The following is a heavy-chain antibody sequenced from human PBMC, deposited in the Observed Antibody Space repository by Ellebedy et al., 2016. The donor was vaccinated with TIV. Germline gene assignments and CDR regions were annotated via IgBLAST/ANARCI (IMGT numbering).Heavy chain of an antibody. CDR3: ARDGGLYSSGWPPFDY. V-gene: IGHV3-21*01. D-gene: IGHD6-19*01. CDR2: ISSSSSYI. CDR1: GFTFSSYS. Sequence: GESLKISCAASGFTFSSYSMNWVRQAPGKGLEWVSSISSSSSYIYYADSVKGRFTISRDNAKNSLYLQMNSLRAEDTAVYYCARDGGLYSSGWPPFDYWGQGTLVTVSS. J-gene: IGHJ4*02.